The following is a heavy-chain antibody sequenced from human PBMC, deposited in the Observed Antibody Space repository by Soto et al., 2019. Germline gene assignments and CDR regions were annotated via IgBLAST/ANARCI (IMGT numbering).Heavy chain of an antibody. V-gene: IGHV3-33*01. Sequence: GGSLRLSCAASGFTFSSYGMHWVRQAPGKGLEWVAVIWYDGSNKYYADSVKGRFTISRDNSKNTLYLQMNSLRAEDTAVYYCARDAPEHDYGDEKPYYYYYMDVWGKGTTVTVSS. CDR2: IWYDGSNK. CDR3: ARDAPEHDYGDEKPYYYYYMDV. D-gene: IGHD4-17*01. CDR1: GFTFSSYG. J-gene: IGHJ6*03.